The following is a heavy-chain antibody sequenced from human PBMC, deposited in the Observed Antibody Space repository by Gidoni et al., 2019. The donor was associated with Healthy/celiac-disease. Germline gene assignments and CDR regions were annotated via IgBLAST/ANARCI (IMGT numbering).Heavy chain of an antibody. J-gene: IGHJ6*02. CDR3: AKDVGAGAGTYDTVWYYYGMDV. V-gene: IGHV3-9*01. CDR2: ISWYRGST. CDR1: GFTFDDYA. Sequence: VQLVESGGGLVQPGRSLRLSCAASGFTFDDYAMHCVRQVPGKGLEWVSGISWYRGSTGYADYVKGRFTISRDNTKNSVYLQMNSLRAEDTALYYCAKDVGAGAGTYDTVWYYYGMDVWGRGTTVTVSS. D-gene: IGHD3-10*01.